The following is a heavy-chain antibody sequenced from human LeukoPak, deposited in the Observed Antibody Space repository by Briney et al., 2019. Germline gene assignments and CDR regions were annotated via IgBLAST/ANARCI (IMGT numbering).Heavy chain of an antibody. CDR2: IKQDGSEK. Sequence: PGGSLRLSCAASGFTSSSYWMSWVRQAPGKGLEWVANIKQDGSEKYYVDSVKGRFTISRDNAKNSLYLQMNSLRAEDTAVYYCARDSAYSNSWYYYYYGMDVWGQGTTVTVSS. J-gene: IGHJ6*02. CDR1: GFTSSSYW. CDR3: ARDSAYSNSWYYYYYGMDV. V-gene: IGHV3-7*01. D-gene: IGHD6-13*01.